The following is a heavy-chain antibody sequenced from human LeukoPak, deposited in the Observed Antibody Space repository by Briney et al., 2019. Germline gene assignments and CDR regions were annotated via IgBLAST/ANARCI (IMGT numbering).Heavy chain of an antibody. J-gene: IGHJ4*02. CDR1: GGSISSYH. Sequence: SETLSLTCTVSGGSISSYHWSWIRQPPGKGLEWIGYIYYTGNANYNPSLKSRLTISADTSKNQFSLKLTSVTAADTAVYYCAKVGAYGDYARHDYWGQGTLVTVSS. V-gene: IGHV4-59*08. CDR3: AKVGAYGDYARHDY. D-gene: IGHD4-17*01. CDR2: IYYTGNA.